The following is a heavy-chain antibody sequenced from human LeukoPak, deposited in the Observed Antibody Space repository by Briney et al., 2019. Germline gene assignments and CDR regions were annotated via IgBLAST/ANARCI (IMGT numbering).Heavy chain of an antibody. Sequence: GGSLRLSCAASGFTFSRYSVNWVRQPPGKGLEWLSYISRSSDSIYYAESVKGRLTVSRDNAKNSLYLQMNSLRVEDTAVYYCVKGWGPAAHPLVDYYYMDVWGRGTTVTVSS. CDR3: VKGWGPAAHPLVDYYYMDV. CDR2: ISRSSDSI. J-gene: IGHJ6*03. D-gene: IGHD3-16*01. V-gene: IGHV3-48*01. CDR1: GFTFSRYS.